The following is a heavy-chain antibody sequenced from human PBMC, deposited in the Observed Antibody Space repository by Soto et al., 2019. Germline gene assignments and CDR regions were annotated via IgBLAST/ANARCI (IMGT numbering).Heavy chain of an antibody. Sequence: GASVKVSCKASGYTFTGYYMHWVRQAPGQGLEWMGWINPNSGGTNYAQKFQGRVTMTRDTSISTAYMELSRLRSDDTAVYYCARESGPPKFTNIVVVPAATPGPLDYWGQGTLVTVSS. V-gene: IGHV1-2*02. D-gene: IGHD2-2*01. CDR1: GYTFTGYY. CDR3: ARESGPPKFTNIVVVPAATPGPLDY. J-gene: IGHJ4*02. CDR2: INPNSGGT.